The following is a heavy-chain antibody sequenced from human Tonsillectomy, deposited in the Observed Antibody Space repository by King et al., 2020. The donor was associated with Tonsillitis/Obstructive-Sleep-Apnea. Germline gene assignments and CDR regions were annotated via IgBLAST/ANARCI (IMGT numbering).Heavy chain of an antibody. V-gene: IGHV3-30*04. Sequence: QVQLVESGGGVVQPGRSLRLSCAASGFTFSSYAMHWVRQAPGRGLEWVAVISSDGNNKYYADSVKGRFTISRDNSKNTVYLQMNSLRAEDTAVYYCARVDTVIVVVTYFDYWGQGTLVTVSS. D-gene: IGHD3-22*01. J-gene: IGHJ4*02. CDR3: ARVDTVIVVVTYFDY. CDR1: GFTFSSYA. CDR2: ISSDGNNK.